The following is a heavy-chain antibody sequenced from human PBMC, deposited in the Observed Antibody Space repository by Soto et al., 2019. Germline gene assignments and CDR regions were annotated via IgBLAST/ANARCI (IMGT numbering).Heavy chain of an antibody. CDR1: GFTFSSYA. J-gene: IGHJ1*01. CDR3: AKEIPTMVYAVAEYFQH. D-gene: IGHD2-8*01. Sequence: GGSLRLSCAASGFTFSSYAMSWVHQAPGKGLEWVSAISGSGGSTYYADSVKGRFTISRDNSKNTLYLQMNSLRAEDTAVYYCAKEIPTMVYAVAEYFQHWGQGTLVTVSS. CDR2: ISGSGGST. V-gene: IGHV3-23*01.